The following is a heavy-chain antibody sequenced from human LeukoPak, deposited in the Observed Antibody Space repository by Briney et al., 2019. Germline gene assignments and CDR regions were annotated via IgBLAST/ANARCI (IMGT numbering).Heavy chain of an antibody. CDR1: GFTFSSYA. J-gene: IGHJ6*02. Sequence: GGSLRLSCAASGFTFSSYAMSWVRQAPGKGLEWVSAISGSAGSTYYADSVKGRFTTSRDNSKNTLYLQMNSLRAEDTAVYYCAKDVYGSGRGVWGQGTTVTVSS. V-gene: IGHV3-23*01. CDR2: ISGSAGST. CDR3: AKDVYGSGRGV. D-gene: IGHD3-10*01.